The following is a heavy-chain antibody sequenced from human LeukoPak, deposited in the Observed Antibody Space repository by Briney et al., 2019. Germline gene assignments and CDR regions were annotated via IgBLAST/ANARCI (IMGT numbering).Heavy chain of an antibody. J-gene: IGHJ3*02. V-gene: IGHV3-23*01. CDR1: GFTFSNSA. D-gene: IGHD3/OR15-3a*01. Sequence: GGSLRLSCAASGFTFSNSAMSWVRQAPGKGLEWVSAISGSGGGTYYADSVKGRFTISRDNSKNTLYVQMNSLRAADTAVYYCVCFFRQFDDHDAFDIWGQGTMVTVSS. CDR3: VCFFRQFDDHDAFDI. CDR2: ISGSGGGT.